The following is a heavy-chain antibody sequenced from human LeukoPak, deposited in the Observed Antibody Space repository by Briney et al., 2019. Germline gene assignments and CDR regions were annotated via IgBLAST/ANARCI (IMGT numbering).Heavy chain of an antibody. D-gene: IGHD5-12*01. V-gene: IGHV3-30*04. CDR1: GFTFNSYA. CDR2: ISYDGSNK. J-gene: IGHJ4*02. Sequence: GRSLRLSCAASGFTFNSYAIHRVRQAPGKGLEWVAAISYDGSNKYYADSVKGRFTISRDNSKNTLYLQLNSLRPEDTAVYYCARDQLAYSGYDTLFDYWGQGTLVTVSS. CDR3: ARDQLAYSGYDTLFDY.